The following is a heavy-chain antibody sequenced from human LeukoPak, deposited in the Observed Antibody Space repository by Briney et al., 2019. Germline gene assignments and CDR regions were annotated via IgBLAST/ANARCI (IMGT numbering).Heavy chain of an antibody. V-gene: IGHV5-51*01. CDR1: GYRFNAYW. D-gene: IGHD3-22*01. CDR3: ARPNITSYYDSRGYDAFDV. J-gene: IGHJ3*01. Sequence: GESLKISCKGSGYRFNAYWIAWVRQMPGKGLEWMGIIYPDDSDTRYSPSFQGQVTISADKSVRTAYLQWSSLKASDTAMYYCARPNITSYYDSRGYDAFDVWGRGTVVTVSS. CDR2: IYPDDSDT.